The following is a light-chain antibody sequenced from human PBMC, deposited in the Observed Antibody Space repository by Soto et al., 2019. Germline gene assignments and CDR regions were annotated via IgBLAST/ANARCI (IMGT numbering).Light chain of an antibody. Sequence: IQLTQSPSCLSASVGDRVTITCRASQGISSYLAWYQQKPGKAPKLLIYAASTLQSGVPSRFSGSGSGTDFTLTTSSLQPEDFATYYCHQLNSYLGPFAPGPKWIS. V-gene: IGKV1-9*01. CDR1: QGISSY. J-gene: IGKJ3*01. CDR3: HQLNSYLGP. CDR2: AAS.